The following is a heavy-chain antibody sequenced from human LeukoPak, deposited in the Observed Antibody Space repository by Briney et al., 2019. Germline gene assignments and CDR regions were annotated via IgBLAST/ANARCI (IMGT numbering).Heavy chain of an antibody. Sequence: GESLRISCKGSGYSFSSYWISWVRQMPGKGLEWMGRIDPGDSFTKYRPSLEGRVTISADKSISTAYLQWSSLKASDTAMYYCARLGYCSGGSCHRYYYGMDVWGQGTTVTVSS. CDR2: IDPGDSFT. V-gene: IGHV5-10-1*01. D-gene: IGHD2-15*01. CDR1: GYSFSSYW. J-gene: IGHJ6*02. CDR3: ARLGYCSGGSCHRYYYGMDV.